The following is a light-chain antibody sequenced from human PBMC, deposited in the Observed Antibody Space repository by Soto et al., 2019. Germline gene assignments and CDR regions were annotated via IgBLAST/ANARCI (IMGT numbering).Light chain of an antibody. CDR1: QSVSSY. V-gene: IGKV3-15*01. J-gene: IGKJ1*01. CDR2: GAS. Sequence: EILMTQSPATLSVSPGERVTLSCRASQSVSSYLAWYQQKPGQPPRRLIYGASTRATGIPARFSGSGSGTEFTLTISSLQSEDFAVYYCQQYNNWPRTFGQGTKVEIK. CDR3: QQYNNWPRT.